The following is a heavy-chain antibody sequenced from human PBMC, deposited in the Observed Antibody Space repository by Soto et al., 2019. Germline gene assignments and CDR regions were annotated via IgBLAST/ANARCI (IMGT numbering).Heavy chain of an antibody. Sequence: PGGSLRLSCAASGFTFSSYGMHWVRQAPGKGLEWVAVISYDGSNKYYADSVKGRFTISRDNSKNTLYLQMNSLRAEDTAVYYFAKVSGQWLAEYYFDYWGQGTLVTGSS. CDR1: GFTFSSYG. CDR2: ISYDGSNK. J-gene: IGHJ4*02. CDR3: AKVSGQWLAEYYFDY. V-gene: IGHV3-30*18. D-gene: IGHD6-19*01.